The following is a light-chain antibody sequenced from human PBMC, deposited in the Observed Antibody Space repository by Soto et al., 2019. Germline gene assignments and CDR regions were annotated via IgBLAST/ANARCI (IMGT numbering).Light chain of an antibody. Sequence: IQMTQSPSTLSASVGDRVTITCRASQTISRSLAWYQQKPGKAPKLLIYDDSTLESGVPSRFGGSGSGTEFTLTISSLQTDDFATYYCQQCNIYPYTFGQGTRLEIK. J-gene: IGKJ2*01. V-gene: IGKV1-5*01. CDR3: QQCNIYPYT. CDR1: QTISRS. CDR2: DDS.